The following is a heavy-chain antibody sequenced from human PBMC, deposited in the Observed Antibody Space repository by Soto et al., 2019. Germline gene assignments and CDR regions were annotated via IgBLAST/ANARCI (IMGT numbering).Heavy chain of an antibody. J-gene: IGHJ4*02. Sequence: GGSLRLSCAASGFTSSSYAMNWVRQAPGKRLEWVSAVTHSGGNTYYADSVKGRFAISRDNSKNTLYLQMDSLRAEDTAVYYCAKGSLGYCSSTNCYYFDYWGQGTPVTVSS. CDR2: VTHSGGNT. D-gene: IGHD2-2*01. CDR3: AKGSLGYCSSTNCYYFDY. CDR1: GFTSSSYA. V-gene: IGHV3-23*01.